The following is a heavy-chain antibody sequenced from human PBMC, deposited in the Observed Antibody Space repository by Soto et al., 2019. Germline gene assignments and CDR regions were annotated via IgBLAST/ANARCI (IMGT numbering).Heavy chain of an antibody. CDR2: ISSSGSTI. CDR3: ARPYPNMDWFDP. D-gene: IGHD2-21*01. V-gene: IGHV3-11*01. CDR1: GFTFSDYY. J-gene: IGHJ5*02. Sequence: QVQLVESGGGLVKPGGTLRLSCSSSGFTFSDYYMSWIRQAPGKGLEWVSYISSSGSTIYYADSVKGRFTISRDNAKTSLYLQMNSLRAEDTAVYYCARPYPNMDWFDPWGQGTLFTVSS.